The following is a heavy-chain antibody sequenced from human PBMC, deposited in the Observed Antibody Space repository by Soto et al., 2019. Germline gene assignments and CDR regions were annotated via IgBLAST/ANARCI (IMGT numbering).Heavy chain of an antibody. Sequence: SETLSLTCTVSGASVSSSTYFWGWVRQPPGKGLEWIGSVYRTGGTYYSPSLKSRVAISVDPSKNHLSLKLESVTAADTAVYYCARTLRVYIGFHWRLGWIVLRGPGTLVNLSS. V-gene: IGHV4-39*02. CDR2: VYRTGGT. CDR3: ARTLRVYIGFHWRLGWIVL. D-gene: IGHD5-12*01. CDR1: GASVSSSTYF. J-gene: IGHJ4*02.